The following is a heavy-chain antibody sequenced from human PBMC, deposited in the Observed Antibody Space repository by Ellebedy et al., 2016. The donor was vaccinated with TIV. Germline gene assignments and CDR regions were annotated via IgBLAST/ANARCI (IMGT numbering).Heavy chain of an antibody. CDR2: INAGNGNT. D-gene: IGHD6-13*01. V-gene: IGHV1-3*01. CDR3: AREAAGTRDYYYYGMDV. CDR1: GYTFTSYA. J-gene: IGHJ6*02. Sequence: ASVKVSXXASGYTFTSYAMHWVRQAPGQRLEWMGWINAGNGNTKYSQKFQGRVTITRDTSASTAYMELSSLRSEDTAVYYCAREAAGTRDYYYYGMDVWGQGTTVTVSS.